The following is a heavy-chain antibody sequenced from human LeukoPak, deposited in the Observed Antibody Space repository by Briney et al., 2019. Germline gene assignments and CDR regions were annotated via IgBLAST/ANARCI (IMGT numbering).Heavy chain of an antibody. J-gene: IGHJ4*02. V-gene: IGHV3-21*01. CDR2: ISGSSSSI. Sequence: GGSLRLSCAASGFTFSTYSMNWVRQAPGEGLEWVSSISGSSSSIYYADSVKGRFTFSRDNAKSTLYLQMNSLRAEDTAVYYCARMNTLGYCSGGSCSNLDYWGQGTLVTVSS. CDR1: GFTFSTYS. CDR3: ARMNTLGYCSGGSCSNLDY. D-gene: IGHD2-15*01.